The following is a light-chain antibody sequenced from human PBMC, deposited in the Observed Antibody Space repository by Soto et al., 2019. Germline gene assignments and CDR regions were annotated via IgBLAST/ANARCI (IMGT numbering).Light chain of an antibody. CDR3: QQTSSLPLT. J-gene: IGKJ4*01. V-gene: IGKV1-12*01. Sequence: DIQVTQSPSSVSASVGDRVTITCRASQGLVSWLAWYQQKPGKAPKLLIYAASSFQSGVPSRFSGSGSGTDFTLTRSSLQPEDFATYYCQQTSSLPLTFGEGTIVEIK. CDR2: AAS. CDR1: QGLVSW.